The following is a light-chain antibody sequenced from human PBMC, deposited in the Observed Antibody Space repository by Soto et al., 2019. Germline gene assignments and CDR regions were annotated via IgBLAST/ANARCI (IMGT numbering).Light chain of an antibody. J-gene: IGKJ5*01. V-gene: IGKV1-39*01. CDR1: QSISTY. CDR2: EVF. Sequence: DIQMTQSPSSLSAAVGDRVILTCRAGQSISTYLNWYQHKPGKAPELLIYEVFSLQSGVPSRFSCSGSGTDFTLTISSLQPEDFATYYCQQSYSTPTFGQGTRLEIK. CDR3: QQSYSTPT.